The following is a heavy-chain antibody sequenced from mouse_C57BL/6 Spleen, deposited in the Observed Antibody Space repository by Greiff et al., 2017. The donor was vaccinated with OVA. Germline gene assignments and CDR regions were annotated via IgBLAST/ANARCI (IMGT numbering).Heavy chain of an antibody. CDR2: IYPGDGDT. J-gene: IGHJ4*01. D-gene: IGHD2-3*01. Sequence: VNLVESGAELVKPGASVKISCKASGYAFSSYWMNWVKQRPGKGLEWIGQIYPGDGDTNYNGKFKGKATLTADKSSSTAYMQLSSLTSEDSAVYFCARYDGYYYYAMDYWGQGTSVTVSS. CDR3: ARYDGYYYYAMDY. CDR1: GYAFSSYW. V-gene: IGHV1-80*01.